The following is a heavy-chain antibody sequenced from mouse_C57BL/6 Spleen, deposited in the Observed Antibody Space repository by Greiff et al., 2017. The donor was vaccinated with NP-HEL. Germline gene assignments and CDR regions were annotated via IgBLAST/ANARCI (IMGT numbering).Heavy chain of an antibody. CDR3: ARSGSSYLAWFAY. CDR1: GFTFSDYG. CDR2: ISSGSSTI. J-gene: IGHJ3*01. Sequence: EVQRVESGGGLVKPGGSLKLSCAASGFTFSDYGMHWVRQAPEKGLEWVAYISSGSSTIYYADTVKGRFTISRDNAKNTLFLQMPSLRSEDTAMYYCARSGSSYLAWFAYWGQGTLVTVSA. D-gene: IGHD1-1*01. V-gene: IGHV5-17*01.